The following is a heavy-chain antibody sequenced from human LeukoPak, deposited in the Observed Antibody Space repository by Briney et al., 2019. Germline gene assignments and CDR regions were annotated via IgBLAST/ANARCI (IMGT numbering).Heavy chain of an antibody. J-gene: IGHJ6*02. CDR2: ISSSGSTI. V-gene: IGHV3-48*03. Sequence: GGSLRLSCAASGFTFSSYEMNWVRQAPGKGLEWVSYISSSGSTIYYADSVKGRFTISRDNAKNSLYLQMNSLRAEDTAVYYCARDAPITIQQNYYYYYGMDVWGQGTTVTVSS. CDR1: GFTFSSYE. CDR3: ARDAPITIQQNYYYYYGMDV. D-gene: IGHD3-3*01.